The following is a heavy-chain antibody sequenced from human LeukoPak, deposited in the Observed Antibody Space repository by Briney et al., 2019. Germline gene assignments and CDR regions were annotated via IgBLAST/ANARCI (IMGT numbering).Heavy chain of an antibody. D-gene: IGHD5-24*01. J-gene: IGHJ3*02. CDR1: GGSISSYY. CDR2: IYYSGST. CDR3: ARDRGRDGYNYGDDAFDI. Sequence: SETLSLTCTVSGGSISSYYWSWIRQPPGKGLEWIGYIYYSGSTNYNPSLKSRVTISVDTSKNQFSLKLSSVTAADTAVYYCARDRGRDGYNYGDDAFDIWGQGTMVTVSS. V-gene: IGHV4-59*01.